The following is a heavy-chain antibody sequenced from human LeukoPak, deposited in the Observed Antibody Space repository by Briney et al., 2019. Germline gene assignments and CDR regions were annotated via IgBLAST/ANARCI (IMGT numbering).Heavy chain of an antibody. J-gene: IGHJ3*02. Sequence: GGSLRLSCAASGFTFSNYWMSWVRQAPGKRLECVSFISYDGIKQFYVDSVKGRFTISRDNSKNTLYLQINSLTAEDSGVYYCARGGVERGPFDIWGRGTMVTVSS. D-gene: IGHD1-1*01. V-gene: IGHV3-30*03. CDR2: ISYDGIKQ. CDR3: ARGGVERGPFDI. CDR1: GFTFSNYW.